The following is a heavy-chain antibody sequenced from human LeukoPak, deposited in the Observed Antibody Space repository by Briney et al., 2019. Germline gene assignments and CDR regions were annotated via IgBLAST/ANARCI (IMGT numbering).Heavy chain of an antibody. D-gene: IGHD3-22*01. V-gene: IGHV1-69*13. J-gene: IGHJ4*02. CDR1: GYTFTSYD. CDR3: ARFSSGYVDY. CDR2: IIPIFGTA. Sequence: SVKVSCKASGYTFTSYDINWVRQATGQGLEWMGGIIPIFGTANYAQKFQGRVTITADESTSTAYMELSSLRSEDTAVYYCARFSSGYVDYWGQGTLVTVSS.